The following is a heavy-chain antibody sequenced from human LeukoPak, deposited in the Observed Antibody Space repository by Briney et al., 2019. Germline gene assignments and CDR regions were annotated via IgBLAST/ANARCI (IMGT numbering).Heavy chain of an antibody. CDR1: GYTFTSCF. CDR3: ARGPGDLGDY. D-gene: IGHD7-27*01. CDR2: VNPSGGST. V-gene: IGHV1-46*01. J-gene: IGHJ4*02. Sequence: ASVKVSCKASGYTFTSCFMHWVRQAPGQGLEWMGLVNPSGGSTNYAQKFQGRVTMTRDMSTSTVFMELDSLRSEDTAVYYCARGPGDLGDYWGQGTLVTVSS.